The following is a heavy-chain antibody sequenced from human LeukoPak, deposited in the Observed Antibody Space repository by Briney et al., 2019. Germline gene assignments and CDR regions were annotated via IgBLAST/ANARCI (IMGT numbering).Heavy chain of an antibody. CDR1: GFTFSSYE. D-gene: IGHD3-10*01. CDR2: ISSSGSTI. Sequence: PGGSLRLSCAASGFTFSSYEMNWVRQAPGKGLEWVSYISSSGSTIYYADSVKGRFTISRDNAKNSLYLQMNSLRAEDTALYHCAKEGLWFGELGYYYYMDVWGKGTTVTISS. J-gene: IGHJ6*03. V-gene: IGHV3-48*03. CDR3: AKEGLWFGELGYYYYMDV.